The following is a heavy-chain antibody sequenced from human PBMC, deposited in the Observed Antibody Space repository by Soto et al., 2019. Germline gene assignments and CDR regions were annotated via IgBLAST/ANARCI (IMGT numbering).Heavy chain of an antibody. J-gene: IGHJ4*02. V-gene: IGHV3-30*18. CDR3: AKDDRGPSSIGGVAY. Sequence: LRLSCAASGFTFSNYAIHWVRQAPGKGLEWVAVISYDGSEKYYADSVKGRFTISRDNSKNTLYLQMNSLRAEDAAVYYCAKDDRGPSSIGGVAYWGQATLVTVSS. D-gene: IGHD3-3*02. CDR1: GFTFSNYA. CDR2: ISYDGSEK.